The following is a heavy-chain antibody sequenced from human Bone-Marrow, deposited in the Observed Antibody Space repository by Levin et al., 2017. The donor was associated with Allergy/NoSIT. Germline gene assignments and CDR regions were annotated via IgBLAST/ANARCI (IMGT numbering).Heavy chain of an antibody. CDR3: ARAVRGHLLSDF. V-gene: IGHV1-8*01. CDR1: GYIFTSFD. CDR2: MNPSSTNT. J-gene: IGHJ4*02. D-gene: IGHD3-10*01. Sequence: PRASVKVSCKTSGYIFTSFDIIWVRQATGQGLEWMGWMNPSSTNTGYSQRFQGRVTMTATTSINTAYMELSSLTSEDTALYFCARAVRGHLLSDFWGQGTQVTVSS.